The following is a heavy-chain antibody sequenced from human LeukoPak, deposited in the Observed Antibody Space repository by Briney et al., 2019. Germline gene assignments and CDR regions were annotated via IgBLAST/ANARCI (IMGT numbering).Heavy chain of an antibody. CDR1: GYTFTSYD. J-gene: IGHJ3*02. D-gene: IGHD3-3*01. Sequence: ASVKVSCKASGYTFTSYDIIWVRQATGQGLEWMGWMNPNSGNTGYAQKFQGRVTMTRNTSISTAYMELSSLRSEDTAVYYCAKSEGRDFWNEMYEAFDIWGQGTMVTVSS. V-gene: IGHV1-8*01. CDR3: AKSEGRDFWNEMYEAFDI. CDR2: MNPNSGNT.